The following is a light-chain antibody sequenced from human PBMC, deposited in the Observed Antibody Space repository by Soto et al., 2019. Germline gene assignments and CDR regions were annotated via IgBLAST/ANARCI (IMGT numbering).Light chain of an antibody. CDR2: AAS. Sequence: DIQLSQSPSSLSASVGDRVTITLRAGQSISSCLNWYQQKPGKAPNLLIYAASGLQRGVRSRFSGSGSGTDYTIAICSLQPEDFATYYCRQSYRTPIAFGQGTRLEIK. CDR3: RQSYRTPIA. CDR1: QSISSC. J-gene: IGKJ5*01. V-gene: IGKV1-39*01.